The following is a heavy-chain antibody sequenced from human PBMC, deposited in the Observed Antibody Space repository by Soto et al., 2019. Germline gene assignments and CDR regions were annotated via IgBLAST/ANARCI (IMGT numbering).Heavy chain of an antibody. Sequence: PGGSLRLSCAASGFTFSDYYMSWIRQAPGKGLEWVSYISSSASTIYYADYVKGRFTISRDNAKNSLYLQMNSLRAEDTAVYYCARDDSSYDFADYFDYWGQGTLVTVSS. CDR2: ISSSASTI. D-gene: IGHD5-12*01. CDR3: ARDDSSYDFADYFDY. V-gene: IGHV3-11*01. CDR1: GFTFSDYY. J-gene: IGHJ4*02.